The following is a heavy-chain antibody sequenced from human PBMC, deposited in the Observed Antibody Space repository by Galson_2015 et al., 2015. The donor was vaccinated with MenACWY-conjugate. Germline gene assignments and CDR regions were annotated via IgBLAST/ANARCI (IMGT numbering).Heavy chain of an antibody. CDR2: IYPGDSDT. V-gene: IGHV5-51*01. CDR3: ARHPAGVYGDSENIDY. D-gene: IGHD4-17*01. J-gene: IGHJ4*02. CDR1: GYSFTSYW. Sequence: QSGAEVKKPGESLKISFKGSGYSFTSYWIGWVRQMPGKGLEWMGIIYPGDSDTRYSPSFQGQGTISADKSISTAYLQWSSVKASDTAIYYCARHPAGVYGDSENIDYWGQGTLVTVSS.